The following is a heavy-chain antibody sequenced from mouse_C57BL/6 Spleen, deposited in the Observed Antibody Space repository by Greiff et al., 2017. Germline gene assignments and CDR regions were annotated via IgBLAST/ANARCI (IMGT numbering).Heavy chain of an antibody. Sequence: VQLQQSGAELVRPGASVTLSCKASGYTFTDYEMHWVKQTPVHGLEWIGAIDPETGGTAYNQKFKGKAILTADKSSSTAYMELRSLTSEDSAVYYCTRNGLRRYAMDYWGQGTSVTVSS. D-gene: IGHD1-1*01. V-gene: IGHV1-15*01. CDR1: GYTFTDYE. J-gene: IGHJ4*01. CDR3: TRNGLRRYAMDY. CDR2: IDPETGGT.